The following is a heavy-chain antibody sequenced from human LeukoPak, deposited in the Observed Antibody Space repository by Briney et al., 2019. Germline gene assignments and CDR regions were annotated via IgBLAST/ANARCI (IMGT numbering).Heavy chain of an antibody. V-gene: IGHV4-59*02. CDR1: GGSVSDYF. CDR2: FYYTDKT. Sequence: SETLSLTCTVSGGSVSDYFWSWFRQTRGTGLEWIGSFYYTDKTSYNPSFKSRASLLMDTSRNELSLSLRSVTAADTAIYYCARDSSKYYDFWSGYPTLDYWGQGTLVTVSS. CDR3: ARDSSKYYDFWSGYPTLDY. J-gene: IGHJ4*02. D-gene: IGHD3-3*01.